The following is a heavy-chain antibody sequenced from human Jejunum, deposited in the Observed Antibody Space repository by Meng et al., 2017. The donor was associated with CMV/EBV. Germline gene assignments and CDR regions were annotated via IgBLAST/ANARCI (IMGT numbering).Heavy chain of an antibody. V-gene: IGHV3-48*03. J-gene: IGHJ6*02. Sequence: NWVRQAPGKGLEWLSYINYGGSIKYYADSVKGRFTISRDNARNSLYLQMNSLRAEDTAVYYCARDRYCHNGVCLRLASYYYGMDVWGQGTTVTVSS. D-gene: IGHD2-8*01. CDR2: INYGGSIK. CDR3: ARDRYCHNGVCLRLASYYYGMDV.